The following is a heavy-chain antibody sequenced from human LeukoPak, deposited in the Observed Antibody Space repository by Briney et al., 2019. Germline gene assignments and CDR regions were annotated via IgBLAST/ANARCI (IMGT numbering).Heavy chain of an antibody. Sequence: SGGSLRLSCAASGFSLSRYWMSWVRQAPGKGLEWVANMKQDGSEKKYVDSVKGRFTISRDNAKNSLYLQMNSLRAEDTAVYYCARETPRRGETRDGYRWGQGTLVTVSS. D-gene: IGHD5-24*01. CDR1: GFSLSRYW. J-gene: IGHJ4*02. CDR3: ARETPRRGETRDGYR. V-gene: IGHV3-7*01. CDR2: MKQDGSEK.